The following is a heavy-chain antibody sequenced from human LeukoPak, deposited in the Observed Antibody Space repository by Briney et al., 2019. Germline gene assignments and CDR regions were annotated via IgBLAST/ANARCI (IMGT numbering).Heavy chain of an antibody. CDR1: GFTFSSYG. D-gene: IGHD3-22*01. CDR3: AKDRYYYDSSGDFDY. Sequence: GGSLRLSCAASGFTFSSYGMHWVRQAPGKGLEWVAVISYDGSNKYYADSVKGRSTISRDNSKNTLYLQMNSLRAEDTAVYYCAKDRYYYDSSGDFDYWGQGTLVTVSS. V-gene: IGHV3-30*18. CDR2: ISYDGSNK. J-gene: IGHJ4*02.